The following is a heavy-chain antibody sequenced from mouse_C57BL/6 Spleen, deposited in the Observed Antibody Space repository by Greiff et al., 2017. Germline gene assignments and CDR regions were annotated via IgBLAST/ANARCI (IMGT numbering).Heavy chain of an antibody. CDR3: ARRYDYAMDY. CDR1: GYAFSSYW. CDR2: IYPGDGDT. V-gene: IGHV1-80*01. D-gene: IGHD2-4*01. J-gene: IGHJ4*01. Sequence: QVHVKQSGAELVKPGASVKISCKASGYAFSSYWMNWVKQRPGKGLEWIGQIYPGDGDTNSNGKFKGKATLTADKSSSTAYMQLRSLTSEDSAVYFCARRYDYAMDYWGQGTSVTVSS.